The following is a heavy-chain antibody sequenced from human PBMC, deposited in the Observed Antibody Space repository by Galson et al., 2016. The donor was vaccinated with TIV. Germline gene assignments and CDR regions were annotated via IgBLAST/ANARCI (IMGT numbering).Heavy chain of an antibody. Sequence: SVKVSCKASGGAFISHGISWVRQAPGQGLEWMGGIIPIFGLANYVQKFQGRVTITADDSTSTAYMELSSLRFDDTAVYYCARGGSTVTRPFDYWGQGTLVTVSS. J-gene: IGHJ4*02. V-gene: IGHV1-69*13. D-gene: IGHD4-17*01. CDR1: GGAFISHG. CDR2: IIPIFGLA. CDR3: ARGGSTVTRPFDY.